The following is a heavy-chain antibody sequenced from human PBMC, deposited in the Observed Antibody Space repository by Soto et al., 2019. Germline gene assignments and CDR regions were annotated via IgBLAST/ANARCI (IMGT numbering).Heavy chain of an antibody. Sequence: ASVKVSCKASGYTFTNFGISWVRQAPGQGLEWMGWISAHNGNTNYAQKFQGRVTMTTDTSASTAYMELSSLRSEDTAVYYCARGITLPTPLDYWGQGTLVTVSS. J-gene: IGHJ4*02. CDR2: ISAHNGNT. D-gene: IGHD1-20*01. CDR1: GYTFTNFG. CDR3: ARGITLPTPLDY. V-gene: IGHV1-18*01.